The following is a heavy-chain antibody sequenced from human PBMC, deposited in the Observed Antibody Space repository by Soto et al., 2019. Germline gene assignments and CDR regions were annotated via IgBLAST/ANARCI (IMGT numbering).Heavy chain of an antibody. CDR3: ARAFCTNGVCYYFFDY. J-gene: IGHJ4*01. Sequence: PGGSLRLSCAASGFTFGTYAMHWVRQAPGKRLEWVAVIYYDGSNRYYGDAVKGQYTISRDNSKSTLYLQMSSLRAEDTAVYYCARAFCTNGVCYYFFDYWGHGTLVTVSS. CDR1: GFTFGTYA. V-gene: IGHV3-33*01. CDR2: IYYDGSNR. D-gene: IGHD2-8*01.